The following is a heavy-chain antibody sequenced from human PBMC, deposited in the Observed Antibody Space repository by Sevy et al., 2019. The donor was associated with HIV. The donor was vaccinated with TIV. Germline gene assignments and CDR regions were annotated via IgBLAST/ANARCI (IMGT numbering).Heavy chain of an antibody. D-gene: IGHD6-19*01. V-gene: IGHV3-72*01. J-gene: IGHJ3*02. Sequence: GGSLRLSCAASGFTFSDHYMDWVRQAPGKGLEWVGRTRNKANSYTTEYAASVKGRFTISRDDSKNSLYLQMNSLKTEDTAVYYCAREYSSGWYDAFDIWGQGTMVTVSS. CDR3: AREYSSGWYDAFDI. CDR2: TRNKANSYTT. CDR1: GFTFSDHY.